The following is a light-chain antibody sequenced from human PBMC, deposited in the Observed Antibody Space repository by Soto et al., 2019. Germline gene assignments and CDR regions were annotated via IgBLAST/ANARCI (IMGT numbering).Light chain of an antibody. CDR2: EVS. V-gene: IGLV2-14*01. Sequence: QSALTQPASVSGSPGQSITISCTGTSSDVSGYNYVSWYQQHPDKAPKLMIYEVSNRPSGVSNRFSGSKSGNTASLTISGLQAEDEADYYCSSYTSSSTHWVFGGGTKLTVL. CDR3: SSYTSSSTHWV. J-gene: IGLJ3*02. CDR1: SSDVSGYNY.